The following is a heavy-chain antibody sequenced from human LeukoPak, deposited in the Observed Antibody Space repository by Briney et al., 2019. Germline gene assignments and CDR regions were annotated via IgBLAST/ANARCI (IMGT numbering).Heavy chain of an antibody. V-gene: IGHV4-34*01. CDR2: INHSGST. CDR1: GGSFSGYY. D-gene: IGHD2-2*02. J-gene: IGHJ4*02. Sequence: KPSETLSLTCAVYGGSFSGYYWSWIRQPPGKGLEWIGEINHSGSTNYNPSLKSRVTISVDTSKNQFSLKLSSVTAADTAVYYCARGRSTSCSTRGGYSYGSKGFGELLSCLIDYWGQGTLVTVSS. CDR3: ARGRSTSCSTRGGYSYGSKGFGELLSCLIDY.